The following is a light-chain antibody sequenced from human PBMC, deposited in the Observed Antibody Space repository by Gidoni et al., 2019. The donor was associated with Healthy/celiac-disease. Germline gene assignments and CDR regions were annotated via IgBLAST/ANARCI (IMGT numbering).Light chain of an antibody. Sequence: QSALTPPRPVSGSPGQSVTISCTGTSSDVGGYNYVSWYQQHPGKAPTVMIYDVSKRPSGVPDRFSGSKSGNTASLTSSGLQAEDEADYYCCSYAGRYTFVFGTGTKVTVL. CDR3: CSYAGRYTFV. CDR2: DVS. J-gene: IGLJ1*01. V-gene: IGLV2-11*01. CDR1: SSDVGGYNY.